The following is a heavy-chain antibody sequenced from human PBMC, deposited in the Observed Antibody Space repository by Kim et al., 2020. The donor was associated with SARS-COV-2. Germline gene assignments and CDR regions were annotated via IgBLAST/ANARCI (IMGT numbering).Heavy chain of an antibody. V-gene: IGHV3-33*06. J-gene: IGHJ4*02. CDR1: GFTFSSYA. CDR2: IWYDGSNK. Sequence: GGSLRLSCAASGFTFSSYAMHWVRQAPGKGLEWVAVIWYDGSNKYYADSVKGRFTISRDNSKNTLYLQMNSLRAEDTAVYYCAKTNDYDSSGYFGYDFDYWGQGTLVTVSS. CDR3: AKTNDYDSSGYFGYDFDY. D-gene: IGHD3-22*01.